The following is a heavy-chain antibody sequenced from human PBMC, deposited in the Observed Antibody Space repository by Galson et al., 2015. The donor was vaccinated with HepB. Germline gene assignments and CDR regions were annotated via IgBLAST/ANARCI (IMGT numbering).Heavy chain of an antibody. V-gene: IGHV6-1*01. CDR2: TYYRSRWYN. Sequence: YAISGDSVSSNSAAWNWIRQSPSRGLEWLGRTYYRSRWYNDYAESVRSRITINPDTSRNQFSLQLKSVTPEDTAVYYCASVVGAIYYYGMDVWGQGTTVIVS. CDR1: GDSVSSNSAA. D-gene: IGHD2-15*01. J-gene: IGHJ6*02. CDR3: ASVVGAIYYYGMDV.